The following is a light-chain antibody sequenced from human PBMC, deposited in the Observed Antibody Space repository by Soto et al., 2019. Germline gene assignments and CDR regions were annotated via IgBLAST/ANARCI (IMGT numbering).Light chain of an antibody. CDR1: SSDVGGYNH. Sequence: QSVLTQPRSVSGSPGQSVTISCTGTSSDVGGYNHVSWYQRHPGKAPKLIISDVTKRPSGVPDRFSGSKSGNTASLTISGLQAEDEADYDCCSYAGSDILIFGGGTKLTVL. V-gene: IGLV2-11*01. CDR3: CSYAGSDILI. J-gene: IGLJ2*01. CDR2: DVT.